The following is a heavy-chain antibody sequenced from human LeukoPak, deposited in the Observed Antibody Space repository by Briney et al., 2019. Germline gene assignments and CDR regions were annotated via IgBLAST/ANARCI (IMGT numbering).Heavy chain of an antibody. J-gene: IGHJ4*02. D-gene: IGHD6-19*01. CDR2: ISSSSSYI. V-gene: IGHV3-21*01. CDR3: ATIAVAGQPRGY. Sequence: PGGSLRLSCAASGFTFSAYSMNWVRQAPGKGLEWVSSISSSSSYIYYADSVKGRFTISRDNAKNSLYLQMNSLRAEDTAVYYCATIAVAGQPRGYWGQGTLVTVSS. CDR1: GFTFSAYS.